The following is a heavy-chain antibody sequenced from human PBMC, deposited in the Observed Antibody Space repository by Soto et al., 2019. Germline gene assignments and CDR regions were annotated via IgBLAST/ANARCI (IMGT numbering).Heavy chain of an antibody. CDR3: ARASYSSGWYSWIDWFDP. CDR2: ISAYNGNT. J-gene: IGHJ5*02. D-gene: IGHD6-19*01. V-gene: IGHV1-18*01. CDR1: GYTFTSYG. Sequence: QVQLVQSGAEVKKPGASVKVSCKASGYTFTSYGISWVRQAPGQGLEWMGWISAYNGNTNYAQKLQGRVTMTTDTSTSTAYMELRSLRSDDTAVYYCARASYSSGWYSWIDWFDPWGQGTLVTVSS.